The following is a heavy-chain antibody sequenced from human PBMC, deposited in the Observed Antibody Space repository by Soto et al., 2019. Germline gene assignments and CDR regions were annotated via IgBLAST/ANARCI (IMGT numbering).Heavy chain of an antibody. J-gene: IGHJ5*02. CDR1: GGSISDGYY. CDR2: ISYSGST. Sequence: QVQLQESGPGLVKPSQTLSLTCTVSGGSISDGYYWSWIRQHPGKGLEWIGSISYSGSTSYNPSLKSRLTLSVDRSKSQFSLNLSSVTAADTAVYSCARRDRSGYSYWLDPWGQGTLVTVSS. CDR3: ARRDRSGYSYWLDP. V-gene: IGHV4-31*03. D-gene: IGHD3-22*01.